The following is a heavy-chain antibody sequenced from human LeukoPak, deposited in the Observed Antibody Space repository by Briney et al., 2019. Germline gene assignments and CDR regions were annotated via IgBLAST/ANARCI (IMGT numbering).Heavy chain of an antibody. CDR1: GYTFTSYG. CDR2: ISAYNGNT. V-gene: IGHV1-18*01. J-gene: IGHJ4*02. CDR3: ARDLPKIYYDSSGTPDY. Sequence: ASVKVSCKASGYTFTSYGISWVRQAPGQGLEWMGWISAYNGNTNYAQKLQGRVTMTTDTSTSTAYMELRSLRSDDTAVYYCARDLPKIYYDSSGTPDYWGQGTLVTVSS. D-gene: IGHD3-22*01.